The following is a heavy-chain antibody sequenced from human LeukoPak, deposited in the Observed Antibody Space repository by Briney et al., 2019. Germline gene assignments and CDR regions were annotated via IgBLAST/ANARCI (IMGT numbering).Heavy chain of an antibody. V-gene: IGHV3-21*01. Sequence: PGGSLRLSCAASGFTFSSYAMSWVRQAPGKGLEWVSSISSSSSYIYYADSVKGRFTISRDNAKNSLYLQMSGLRAEDTAVYYCARGGFGEYWGQGTLVTVSS. D-gene: IGHD2-15*01. CDR2: ISSSSSYI. CDR1: GFTFSSYA. CDR3: ARGGFGEY. J-gene: IGHJ4*02.